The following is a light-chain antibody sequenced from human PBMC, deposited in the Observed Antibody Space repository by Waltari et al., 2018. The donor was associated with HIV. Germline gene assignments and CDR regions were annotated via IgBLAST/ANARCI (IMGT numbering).Light chain of an antibody. J-gene: IGLJ2*01. CDR2: DVS. CDR1: TSDIGPSHS. CDR3: SSYRTTFI. Sequence: QSALTQPASMSGSPGQSITISCAGPTSDIGPSHSVSWYQQLTDSAPKLIIYDVSYRPSGVDSRFSGSKSGNTASLTISDLRSDDEAVYYCSSYRTTFIFGAGTKLNVL. V-gene: IGLV2-14*03.